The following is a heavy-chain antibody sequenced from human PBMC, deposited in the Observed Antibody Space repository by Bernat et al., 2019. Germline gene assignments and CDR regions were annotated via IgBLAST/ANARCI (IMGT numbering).Heavy chain of an antibody. CDR2: ISAYNGNT. J-gene: IGHJ6*03. V-gene: IGHV1-18*01. Sequence: QVQLVQSGAEVKKPGASVKVSCKASGYTFTSYGISWVRQAPGQGLEWMGWISAYNGNTNYAQKLQGRVTMTTDTSTSTAYIELRSLRSDDTAVYYCARVKTGKSYYYYYYMDVGGKGTTVTVSS. D-gene: IGHD1-1*01. CDR3: ARVKTGKSYYYYYYMDV. CDR1: GYTFTSYG.